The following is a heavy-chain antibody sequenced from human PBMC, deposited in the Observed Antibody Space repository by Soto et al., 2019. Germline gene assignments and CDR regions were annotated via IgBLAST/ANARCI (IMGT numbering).Heavy chain of an antibody. CDR1: GYTFTGHY. CDR2: INANSGDT. Sequence: QVQLMQSGAEVKKAGASVKVSCKASGYTFTGHYIHWVREAPGQGLEWMGWINANSGDTKYAQKFRGWVTMTRDTSIRTAYMDFRRLRFDDTAVYYCAKDHTICSTWTRGSMDVLGQGTTVTV. D-gene: IGHD6-13*01. CDR3: AKDHTICSTWTRGSMDV. V-gene: IGHV1-2*04. J-gene: IGHJ6*02.